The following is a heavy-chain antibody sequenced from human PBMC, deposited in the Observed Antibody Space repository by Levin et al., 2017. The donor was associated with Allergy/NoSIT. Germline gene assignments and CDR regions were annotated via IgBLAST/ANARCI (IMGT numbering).Heavy chain of an antibody. V-gene: IGHV4-61*08. CDR1: GGSVSSAGYY. Sequence: PGGSLRLSCTVSGGSVSSAGYYWSWIRQPPGKGLEWIGYIYYSGTTGYNPSLKSRVTVSVDTSKNQFSLNLSSVTAADTAIYYCARGFPSGIAARPPDWYFDLWGRGTLISVSS. CDR3: ARGFPSGIAARPPDWYFDL. J-gene: IGHJ2*01. D-gene: IGHD6-6*01. CDR2: IYYSGTT.